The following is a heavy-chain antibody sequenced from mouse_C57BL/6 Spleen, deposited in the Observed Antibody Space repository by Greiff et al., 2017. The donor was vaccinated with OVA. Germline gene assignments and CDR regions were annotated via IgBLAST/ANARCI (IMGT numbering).Heavy chain of an antibody. Sequence: QVQLQQSGAELVKPGASVKISCKASGYAFSSYWMNWVKQRPGKGLEWIGQIYPGDGDTNYNGKFKGKATLTADKSSSTAYMQLSSLTSEDSAVYYCARSEGTVNYFDYWGQGTTLTVSS. CDR2: IYPGDGDT. J-gene: IGHJ2*01. V-gene: IGHV1-80*01. CDR3: ARSEGTVNYFDY. CDR1: GYAFSSYW. D-gene: IGHD1-1*01.